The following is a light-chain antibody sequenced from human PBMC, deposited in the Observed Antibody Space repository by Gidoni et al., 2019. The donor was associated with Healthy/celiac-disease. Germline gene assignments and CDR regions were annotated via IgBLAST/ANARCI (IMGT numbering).Light chain of an antibody. CDR1: QTGSSN. Sequence: IVLPQSPAPLPLSPGESSTLSSRASQTGSSNLAWYQQKPGQAPRLLIYDASNRATGSPARFSGSGSGTDFTLTISSLEPEDVAVYYCQQRSNWPLYTFGQGTKLEIK. CDR2: DAS. CDR3: QQRSNWPLYT. J-gene: IGKJ2*01. V-gene: IGKV3-11*01.